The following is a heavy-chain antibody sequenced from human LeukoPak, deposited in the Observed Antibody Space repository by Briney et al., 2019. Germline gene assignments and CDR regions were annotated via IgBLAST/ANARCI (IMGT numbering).Heavy chain of an antibody. CDR3: ARDLGQWLVQGWFDP. CDR1: GYTFTSYD. V-gene: IGHV1-8*03. Sequence: ASVKVSCKASGYTFTSYDINWVRQATGQGLEWMGWMNPNSGNTGYAQKFQGRVTITRNTSISTAYMELSSLRSEDTAVYYCARDLGQWLVQGWFDPWGQGTLVTVSS. CDR2: MNPNSGNT. D-gene: IGHD6-19*01. J-gene: IGHJ5*02.